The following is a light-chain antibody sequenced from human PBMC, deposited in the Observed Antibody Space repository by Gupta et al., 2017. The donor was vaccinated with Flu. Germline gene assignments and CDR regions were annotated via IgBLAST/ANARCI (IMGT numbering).Light chain of an antibody. CDR2: KAS. CDR1: QSISSW. V-gene: IGKV1-5*03. CDR3: QQYNSYRT. Sequence: SPSTLSASVGDRVTITCRASQSISSWLAWYQQKPGKVPKLLIYKASSLQSGVPSRFSGSGSGTEFTLTISSLQPDDFATYYCQQYNSYRTFGQGTKLEIK. J-gene: IGKJ2*01.